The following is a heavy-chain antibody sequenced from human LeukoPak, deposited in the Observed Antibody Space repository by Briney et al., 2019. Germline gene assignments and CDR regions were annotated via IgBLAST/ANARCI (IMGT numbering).Heavy chain of an antibody. D-gene: IGHD2-2*02. CDR1: GYTFTSYD. Sequence: ASVKVSCKASGYTFTSYDINWVRQATGQGLEWMGWMNTNGGNTGYAQKFQGRVTITRNTSISTAYMELSSLRSEDTAVYYCARGYCSSTSCYRRIFQHWGQGTLVTVSS. CDR2: MNTNGGNT. V-gene: IGHV1-8*03. J-gene: IGHJ1*01. CDR3: ARGYCSSTSCYRRIFQH.